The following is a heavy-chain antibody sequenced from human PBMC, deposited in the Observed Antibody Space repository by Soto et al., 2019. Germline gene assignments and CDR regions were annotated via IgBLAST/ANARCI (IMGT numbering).Heavy chain of an antibody. CDR2: MNPNSGNT. CDR1: GYTFTSYD. V-gene: IGHV1-8*01. Sequence: QVQLVQSGAEVKKPGASVKVSCKASGYTFTSYDINWVRQATGQGLEWMGWMNPNSGNTGYAQKFQGRVTMTRNTSRSTDSMELSSLRSEDTAVYYCARERGSGSYYTPWFDPWGQGTLVTVSS. J-gene: IGHJ5*02. CDR3: ARERGSGSYYTPWFDP. D-gene: IGHD3-10*01.